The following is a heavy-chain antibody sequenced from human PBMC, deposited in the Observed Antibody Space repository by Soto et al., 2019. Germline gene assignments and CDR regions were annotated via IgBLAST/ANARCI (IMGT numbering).Heavy chain of an antibody. CDR1: GYTFTSYA. D-gene: IGHD6-13*01. V-gene: IGHV1-3*01. J-gene: IGHJ4*02. Sequence: QVQLVQSGAEVKKPGASVKVSCKASGYTFTSYALYWVRQAPGQRLEWVGWINAGNGETRYSQKFQGRVTITSDTSVSTAYMEMISLRSEDTTVYYCARDLSSSLDYWGQGTLVIVSS. CDR3: ARDLSSSLDY. CDR2: INAGNGET.